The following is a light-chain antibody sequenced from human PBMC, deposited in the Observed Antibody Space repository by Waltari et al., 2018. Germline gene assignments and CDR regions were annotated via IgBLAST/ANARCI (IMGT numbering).Light chain of an antibody. CDR2: KDS. Sequence: SYELTQPPSVSVSPGQTASITFPGQYLVDQYHCWYQQKPGKSPVLVIYKDSKRPPGIPGRFSGANSGNTATLTISGTQAMDEADYYCQAWDSSTVVFGGGTKLTVL. CDR1: YLVDQY. V-gene: IGLV3-1*01. CDR3: QAWDSSTVV. J-gene: IGLJ2*01.